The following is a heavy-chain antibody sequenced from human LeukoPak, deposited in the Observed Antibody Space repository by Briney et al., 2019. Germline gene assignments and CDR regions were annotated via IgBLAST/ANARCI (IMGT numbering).Heavy chain of an antibody. Sequence: PSETLSLTCTVSGGSISSGDYYWSWIRQPPGKGLEWIGYIYYSGSTYYNPSLKSRVTISVDTSKNQFSLKLSSVTAADTAVYYCARGDSSGYKLGAFDIRGQGTMVTVSS. CDR3: ARGDSSGYKLGAFDI. J-gene: IGHJ3*02. D-gene: IGHD3-22*01. CDR1: GGSISSGDYY. CDR2: IYYSGST. V-gene: IGHV4-30-4*01.